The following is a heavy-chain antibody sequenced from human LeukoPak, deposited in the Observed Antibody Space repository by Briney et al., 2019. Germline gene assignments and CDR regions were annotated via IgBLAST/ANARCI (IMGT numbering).Heavy chain of an antibody. Sequence: GGSLRLSCAASGFTFSSYAMSWVRQAPGKGLEWVSAISGSGGSTYYADSVKGRFTISRDNSKNTLYLQMNSLRAEDTAVYYCASPHAYGDYPLDYWGQGTLVTVSS. CDR1: GFTFSSYA. V-gene: IGHV3-23*01. J-gene: IGHJ4*02. CDR2: ISGSGGST. CDR3: ASPHAYGDYPLDY. D-gene: IGHD4-17*01.